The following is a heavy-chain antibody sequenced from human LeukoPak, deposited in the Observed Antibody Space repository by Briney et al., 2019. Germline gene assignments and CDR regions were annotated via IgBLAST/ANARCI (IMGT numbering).Heavy chain of an antibody. CDR1: GFTFSSYS. Sequence: PGGSLRLSCAASGFTFSSYSMNWVRQAPGKGLEWVSSISSSSSYIYYADSVKGRFTISRDNAKNSLYLQMNSLRAEDTAVYYCARVNIVVVPAAITDYYYYMDVWGKGTTVTVSS. CDR2: ISSSSSYI. V-gene: IGHV3-21*01. J-gene: IGHJ6*03. CDR3: ARVNIVVVPAAITDYYYYMDV. D-gene: IGHD2-2*01.